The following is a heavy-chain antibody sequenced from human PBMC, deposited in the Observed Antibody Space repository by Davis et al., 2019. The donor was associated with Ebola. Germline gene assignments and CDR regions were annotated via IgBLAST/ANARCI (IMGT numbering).Heavy chain of an antibody. CDR3: VTENWYRFES. CDR2: FYTDERT. CDR1: GFTFSSYA. Sequence: GGSLRLSCAASGFTFSSYAMSWVRQAPGKGPEWVSVFYTDERTYYADSVEGRFTVSRDNSKNMLYLQMSTLRAEDTAVYYCVTENWYRFESWGQGTLVTVSS. V-gene: IGHV3-53*01. J-gene: IGHJ4*02. D-gene: IGHD1/OR15-1a*01.